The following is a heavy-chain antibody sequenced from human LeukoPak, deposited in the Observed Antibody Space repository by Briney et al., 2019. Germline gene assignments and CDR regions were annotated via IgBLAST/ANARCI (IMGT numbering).Heavy chain of an antibody. V-gene: IGHV4-59*08. CDR2: IYNSVTT. CDR1: GGSITGFY. Sequence: PSETLSLTCTVSGGSITGFYWSWIRQSPGNGLEWIAYIYNSVTTNYSPSLKSRITISVDASKNQISLNLSSMTAADTAVYYCARLGRLDGYVLDNWGQGTLVTVSA. CDR3: ARLGRLDGYVLDN. D-gene: IGHD2-15*01. J-gene: IGHJ4*02.